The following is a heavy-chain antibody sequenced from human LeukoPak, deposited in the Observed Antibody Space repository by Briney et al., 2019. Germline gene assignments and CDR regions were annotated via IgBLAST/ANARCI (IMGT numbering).Heavy chain of an antibody. Sequence: GGSLRLSCAASGFTFSIYAMSWVRQAPGKGLEWVSAISGSGGSTYYADSVKGRFTISRDNSKNTLYLQMNSLRAEDTAVYYCAKVPYYDSSGYYGYWGQGTLVTVSS. J-gene: IGHJ4*02. CDR2: ISGSGGST. CDR3: AKVPYYDSSGYYGY. D-gene: IGHD3-22*01. V-gene: IGHV3-23*01. CDR1: GFTFSIYA.